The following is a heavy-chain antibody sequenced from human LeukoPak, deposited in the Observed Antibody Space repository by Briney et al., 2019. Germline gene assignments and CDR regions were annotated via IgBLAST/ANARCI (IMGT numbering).Heavy chain of an antibody. J-gene: IGHJ4*02. V-gene: IGHV1-2*02. CDR2: INPKSGRT. CDR3: ARDSSDILTGYYHF. Sequence: ASVTVSRKTSGYTFNDYYLHWVRQAPGQGLEWMGWINPKSGRTNYAPKFQGRVTLTTDTSISTAYMELSSLISGDTALYYCARDSSDILTGYYHFWGQGTLVTVSS. CDR1: GYTFNDYY. D-gene: IGHD3-9*01.